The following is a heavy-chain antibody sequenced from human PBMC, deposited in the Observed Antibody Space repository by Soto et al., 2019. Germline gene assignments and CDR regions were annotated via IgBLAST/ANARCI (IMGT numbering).Heavy chain of an antibody. CDR1: GFSLSTSGVG. CDR3: AHRRRYYDSSGYYYLDY. Sequence: QITLKESGPTLVKPIQTLTLTCTFSGFSLSTSGVGVGWIRQPPGKALEWLALIYWDDDKRYSPSLKSRLTITKETSKTQVVLTMTNMDPVDTATYYCAHRRRYYDSSGYYYLDYWGQGTLVTVSS. V-gene: IGHV2-5*02. J-gene: IGHJ4*02. CDR2: IYWDDDK. D-gene: IGHD3-22*01.